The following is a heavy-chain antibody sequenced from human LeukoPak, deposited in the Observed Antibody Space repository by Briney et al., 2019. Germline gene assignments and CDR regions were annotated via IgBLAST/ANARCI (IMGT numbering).Heavy chain of an antibody. J-gene: IGHJ4*02. CDR1: GGSINNYY. CDR3: ARQQYGSGSYYLDY. CDR2: IYYSGNT. V-gene: IGHV4-59*08. Sequence: SETLSLTCTVSGGSINNYYWSWIRQSPGRGLEWIGYIYYSGNTNYAPSLKSRVTISVDTSKNQFSLRLSSVTAADTAVYYCARQQYGSGSYYLDYWGQGTLVTVSS. D-gene: IGHD3-10*01.